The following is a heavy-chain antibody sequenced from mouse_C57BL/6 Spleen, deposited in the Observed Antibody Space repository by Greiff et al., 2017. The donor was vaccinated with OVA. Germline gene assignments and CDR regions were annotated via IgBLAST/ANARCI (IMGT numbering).Heavy chain of an antibody. CDR3: TREPYGSSYFDY. J-gene: IGHJ2*01. Sequence: EVQLVESGEGLVKPGGSLKLSCAASGFTFSSYAMSWVRQTPEKRLEWVAYISSGGDYIYYADTVKGRFTISRDNARNTLYLQMSSLKSEDTAMYYCTREPYGSSYFDYWGQGTTLTVSS. V-gene: IGHV5-9-1*02. D-gene: IGHD1-1*01. CDR1: GFTFSSYA. CDR2: ISSGGDYI.